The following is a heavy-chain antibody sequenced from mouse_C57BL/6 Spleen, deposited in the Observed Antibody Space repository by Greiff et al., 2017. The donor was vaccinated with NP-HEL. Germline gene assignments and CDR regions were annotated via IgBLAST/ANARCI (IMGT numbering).Heavy chain of an antibody. V-gene: IGHV3-6*01. CDR3: ARGDYDEGFAY. CDR1: GYSITSGYY. Sequence: VQLKESGPGLVKPSQSLSLTCSVTGYSITSGYYWNWIRQFPGNKLEWMGYISYDGSNNYNPSLKNRISITRDTSKNQFFLKLNSVTTEDTATYYCARGDYDEGFAYWGQGTLVTVSA. D-gene: IGHD2-4*01. J-gene: IGHJ3*01. CDR2: ISYDGSN.